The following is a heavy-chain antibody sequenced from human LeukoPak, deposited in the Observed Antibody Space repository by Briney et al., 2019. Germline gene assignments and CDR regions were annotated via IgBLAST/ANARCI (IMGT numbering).Heavy chain of an antibody. CDR3: ATLPSYYDSSGPD. J-gene: IGHJ4*02. CDR2: IYPGDSDT. Sequence: GESLKISCKGSGYSFSSYWIGWVRQMPGKGLEWMGIIYPGDSDTRYSPSFQGQVTISADRSISTAYLQWSSLKASDTAMYYCATLPSYYDSSGPDWSQGTLVTVSS. CDR1: GYSFSSYW. D-gene: IGHD3-22*01. V-gene: IGHV5-51*01.